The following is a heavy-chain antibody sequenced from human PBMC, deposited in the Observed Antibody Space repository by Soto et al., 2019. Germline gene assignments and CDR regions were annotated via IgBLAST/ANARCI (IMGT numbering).Heavy chain of an antibody. CDR3: VHSRCGGDCLQSYSSLYYYGMDV. J-gene: IGHJ6*02. Sequence: QITLKESGPTLVKPTQTLTLTCTFSGFSLNTGGLGVGWIRQPPGKALEWLALIYWDNDKRYSPSLMSRLTITKDTSKNQVVLTMTNMDPVDAATYHCVHSRCGGDCLQSYSSLYYYGMDVWGQGTTVTVSS. V-gene: IGHV2-5*02. CDR1: GFSLNTGGLG. CDR2: IYWDNDK. D-gene: IGHD2-21*02.